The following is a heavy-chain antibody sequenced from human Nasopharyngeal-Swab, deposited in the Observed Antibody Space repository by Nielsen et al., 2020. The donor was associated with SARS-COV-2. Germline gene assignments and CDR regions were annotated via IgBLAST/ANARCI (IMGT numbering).Heavy chain of an antibody. CDR1: GGSISSYY. Sequence: SETLSLTCTVPGGSISSYYWSWIRQPPGKGLEWIGYIYYSGSTNYNPSLKSRVTISVDTSKKQFSLKLSSVTAADTAVYYCASSESLNWFDPWGQGTLVTVSS. J-gene: IGHJ5*02. CDR3: ASSESLNWFDP. CDR2: IYYSGST. D-gene: IGHD3-10*01. V-gene: IGHV4-59*01.